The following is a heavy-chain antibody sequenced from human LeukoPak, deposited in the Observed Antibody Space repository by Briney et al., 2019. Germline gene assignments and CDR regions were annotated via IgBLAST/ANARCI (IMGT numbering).Heavy chain of an antibody. J-gene: IGHJ4*02. V-gene: IGHV4-59*08. CDR2: IYDSGSS. CDR3: ARGGTYYPPVLFDY. D-gene: IGHD1-26*01. Sequence: SETLSITCTVSGGSIGSYYWSWIRQPPGKGLEWIGYIYDSGSSNYNPSLKSRVTISLDTSKNQFSLKLSSVTAADTAAYYCARGGTYYPPVLFDYWGQGALVTVSS. CDR1: GGSIGSYY.